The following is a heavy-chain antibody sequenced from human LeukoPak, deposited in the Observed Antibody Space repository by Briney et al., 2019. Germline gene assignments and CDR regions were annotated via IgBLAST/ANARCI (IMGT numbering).Heavy chain of an antibody. Sequence: SETLSLTCTVSGGSISSYYWSWIRQPPGKGLKWIGYIYYSGSTNYNPSLKSRVTISVDTSKNQFSLKLSSVTAADTAVYYCASRGSMIVPLGGDAFDIWGQGTMVTVSS. CDR1: GGSISSYY. V-gene: IGHV4-59*08. CDR3: ASRGSMIVPLGGDAFDI. J-gene: IGHJ3*02. D-gene: IGHD3-22*01. CDR2: IYYSGST.